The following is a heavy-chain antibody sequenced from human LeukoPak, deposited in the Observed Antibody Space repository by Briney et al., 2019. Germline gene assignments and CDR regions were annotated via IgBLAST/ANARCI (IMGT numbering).Heavy chain of an antibody. V-gene: IGHV1-46*01. D-gene: IGHD3-22*01. CDR3: ARDLSYYDSSGYSLYAFDT. CDR2: INPSGGST. CDR1: GYTFSSYY. Sequence: ASVKVSCKASGYTFSSYYIHWVRQAPGQGLEWMGIINPSGGSTSYAQKFQGRVTMTRDTSTSTVYMELSSLRSEDTAVYYCARDLSYYDSSGYSLYAFDTWGQGTMVTVSS. J-gene: IGHJ3*02.